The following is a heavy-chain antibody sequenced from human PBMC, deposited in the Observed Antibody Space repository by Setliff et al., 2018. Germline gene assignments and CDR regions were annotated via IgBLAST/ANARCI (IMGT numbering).Heavy chain of an antibody. CDR1: GGSIGSTTYY. V-gene: IGHV4-39*07. Sequence: SETLSLTCTVSGGSIGSTTYYWGWIRQPPGKGLEWIVSISYSGSTYYNPSLESRVTISVDTSKNQFSLRLRSVTAADTAVYFCARDFELLDNYDVRGVFFDYWGPGTLVTVSS. CDR3: ARDFELLDNYDVRGVFFDY. D-gene: IGHD3-22*01. CDR2: ISYSGST. J-gene: IGHJ4*01.